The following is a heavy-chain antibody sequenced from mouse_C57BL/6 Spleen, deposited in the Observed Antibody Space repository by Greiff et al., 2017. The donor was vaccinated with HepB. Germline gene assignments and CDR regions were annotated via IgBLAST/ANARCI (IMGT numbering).Heavy chain of an antibody. J-gene: IGHJ1*03. CDR1: GYTFTSYW. V-gene: IGHV1-55*01. D-gene: IGHD1-1*01. Sequence: QVQLQQPGAELVKPGASVKMSCKASGYTFTSYWITWVKQRPGQGLEWIGDIYPGSGSTTYNEKFKSKATLTVDTSSSTAYMQLSSLTSEDSAVYYCARSDYYGSGWYFDVWGTGTTVTVSS. CDR3: ARSDYYGSGWYFDV. CDR2: IYPGSGST.